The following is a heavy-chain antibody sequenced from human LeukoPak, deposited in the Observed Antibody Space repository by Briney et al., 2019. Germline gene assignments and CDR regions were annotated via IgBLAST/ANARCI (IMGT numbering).Heavy chain of an antibody. Sequence: ETLSLTCTVSGVSISSYHWSWVRQAPGKGLEWVSAISGSGGSTYYADSVKGRFTISRDNSKNTLYLQMNSLRAEDTAVYYCAKQHSGYFDYWGQGTLVTVSS. V-gene: IGHV3-23*01. CDR3: AKQHSGYFDY. CDR1: GVSISSYH. D-gene: IGHD6-13*01. J-gene: IGHJ4*02. CDR2: ISGSGGST.